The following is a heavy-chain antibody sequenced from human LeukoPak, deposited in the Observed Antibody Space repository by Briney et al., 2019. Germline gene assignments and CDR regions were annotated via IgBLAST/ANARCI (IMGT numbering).Heavy chain of an antibody. V-gene: IGHV5-51*01. D-gene: IGHD3-3*01. CDR2: IYPDDSDT. J-gene: IGHJ4*02. CDR1: GYTFSTYS. Sequence: GESLKISCKGSGYTFSTYSIGWVRQLSGKGLEWMGIIYPDDSDTRNSPSFQGHVTISADKSINTAYLLWSSLKASDTAMYYCARRGPFGVLDFWGQGSLVTVSS. CDR3: ARRGPFGVLDF.